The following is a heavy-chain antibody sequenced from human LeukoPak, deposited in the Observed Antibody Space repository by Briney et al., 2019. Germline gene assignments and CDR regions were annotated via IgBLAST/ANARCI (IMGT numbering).Heavy chain of an antibody. D-gene: IGHD5-18*01. CDR1: GFTFSDYC. Sequence: GGSLRLSCAASGFTFSDYCMTWIRQAPGKGLEWVAVISYDGSSKYYADSVKGRFTISRDNSKNTLYLQMNSLRAEDTAVYYCARARSSYGYGDAFDIWGQGTMVTVSS. J-gene: IGHJ3*02. CDR2: ISYDGSSK. V-gene: IGHV3-30*03. CDR3: ARARSSYGYGDAFDI.